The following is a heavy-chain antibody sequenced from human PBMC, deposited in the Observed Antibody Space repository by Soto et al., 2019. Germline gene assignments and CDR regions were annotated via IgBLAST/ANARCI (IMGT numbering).Heavy chain of an antibody. J-gene: IGHJ5*02. Sequence: ASVKVSCKASGGTFSSYAISWVRQAPGQGLEWMGGIIPIFGTANYAQKFQGRVTITADESTSTAYMELSSLRSEDTAVYYCARDTVTMVRGNPDPFPGAWGQGTLVTVSS. V-gene: IGHV1-69*13. CDR1: GGTFSSYA. D-gene: IGHD3-10*01. CDR2: IIPIFGTA. CDR3: ARDTVTMVRGNPDPFPGA.